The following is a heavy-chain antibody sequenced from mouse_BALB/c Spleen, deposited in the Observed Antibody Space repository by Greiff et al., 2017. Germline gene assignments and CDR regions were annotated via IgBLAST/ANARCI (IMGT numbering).Heavy chain of an antibody. J-gene: IGHJ2*01. CDR2: INPSSGYT. CDR3: ARYLYDGYYDY. Sequence: QVQLQQSAAELARPGASVKMSCKASGYTFTSYTMHWVKQRPGQGLEWIGYINPSSGYTEYNQKFKDKTTLTADKSSSTAYMQLSSLTSEDSAVYYCARYLYDGYYDYWGQGTTLTVSS. CDR1: GYTFTSYT. D-gene: IGHD2-3*01. V-gene: IGHV1-4*02.